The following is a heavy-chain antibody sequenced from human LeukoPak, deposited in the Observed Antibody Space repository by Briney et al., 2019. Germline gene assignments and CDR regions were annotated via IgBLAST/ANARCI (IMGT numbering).Heavy chain of an antibody. CDR3: ASSSGSYRETDY. J-gene: IGHJ4*02. CDR1: VGSISNYY. CDR2: IYHSGST. V-gene: IGHV4-59*08. Sequence: SETLFLTCIVSVGSISNYYWSWIRQPPGKGLEWIGYIYHSGSTNYNPSLKSRVTMSVDTFKNQFSLKLSSVTAADTAVYHSASSSGSYRETDYWGQGTLVTVSS. D-gene: IGHD6-19*01.